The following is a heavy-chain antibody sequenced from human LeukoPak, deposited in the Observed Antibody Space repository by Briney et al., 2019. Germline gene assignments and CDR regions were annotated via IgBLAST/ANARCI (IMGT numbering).Heavy chain of an antibody. CDR2: INRNSGGT. CDR1: GYTFSGYY. CDR3: ARDRRLRRHFEAYYFDY. J-gene: IGHJ4*02. Sequence: ASVRVSCTASGYTFSGYYMHWVRQAPGQGLEWMGWINRNSGGTNYAQKFQGRVTMTRDTAISTAYMEMSRLRADDTAVYYCARDRRLRRHFEAYYFDYWGQGTLVTASS. V-gene: IGHV1-2*02. D-gene: IGHD3-3*02.